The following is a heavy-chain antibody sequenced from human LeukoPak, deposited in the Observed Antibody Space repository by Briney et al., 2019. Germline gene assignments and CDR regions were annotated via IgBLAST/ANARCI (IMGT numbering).Heavy chain of an antibody. J-gene: IGHJ4*02. D-gene: IGHD7-27*01. Sequence: PGGSLRLSCAVSGFTFSSYAMSWVRQAPGKGLQWVSTLSGSGSNTYYADSVKGRFTISRDNSKNTLYLQMSSLRAEDTAVYYCAKWRSATGDFDYWGQGTLVTVSS. CDR2: LSGSGSNT. CDR1: GFTFSSYA. CDR3: AKWRSATGDFDY. V-gene: IGHV3-23*01.